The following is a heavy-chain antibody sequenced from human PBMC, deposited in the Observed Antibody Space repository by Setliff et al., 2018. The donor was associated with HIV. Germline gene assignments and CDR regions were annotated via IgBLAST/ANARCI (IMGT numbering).Heavy chain of an antibody. D-gene: IGHD6-13*01. Sequence: SETLSLTCTVSGDSISSGSYYWSWIRQPAGKGLEWIGRIYTSGTTNYNPSLKSRVTISVDTSKNQFSLKLSSATAADTAVYYCARSSSSWSGWFDPWGQGTLVTVSS. J-gene: IGHJ5*02. V-gene: IGHV4-61*02. CDR3: ARSSSSWSGWFDP. CDR1: GDSISSGSYY. CDR2: IYTSGTT.